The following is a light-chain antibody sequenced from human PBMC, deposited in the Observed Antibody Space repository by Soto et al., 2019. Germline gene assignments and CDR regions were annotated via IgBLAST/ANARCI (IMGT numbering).Light chain of an antibody. J-gene: IGKJ4*01. CDR2: DAS. V-gene: IGKV3-11*01. CDR1: QSVSSY. CDR3: QQANSFPPT. Sequence: EIVLTQSSAALSLSPRARAPLSCRASQSVSSYLAWYQQRPGQGPRLLIYDASSLQSGVPSRFSGSGSGTDFTLTISSLQPEDFATYYCQQANSFPPTFGGGTKVDIK.